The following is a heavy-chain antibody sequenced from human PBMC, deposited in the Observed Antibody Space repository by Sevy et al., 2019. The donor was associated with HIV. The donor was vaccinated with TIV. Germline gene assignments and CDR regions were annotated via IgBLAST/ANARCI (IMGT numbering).Heavy chain of an antibody. Sequence: ASVKVSCKASGGTFSSYAISWVRQAPGQGLEWMGGIIPIFGTANYAQKFQGRVTIPADKSTSTAYMELSSLRSEDTAVYYCARDQEGGLDYWGQGTLVTVSS. CDR1: GGTFSSYA. J-gene: IGHJ4*02. CDR3: ARDQEGGLDY. D-gene: IGHD3-16*01. CDR2: IIPIFGTA. V-gene: IGHV1-69*06.